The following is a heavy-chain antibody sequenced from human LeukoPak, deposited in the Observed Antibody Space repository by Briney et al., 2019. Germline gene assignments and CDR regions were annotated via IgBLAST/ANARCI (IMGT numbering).Heavy chain of an antibody. CDR2: IKTKAEGETT. CDR1: GFTFSTAW. D-gene: IGHD3-22*01. Sequence: SGGSLRLSCAASGFTFSTAWMSWVRQAPGKGLEWVGLIKTKAEGETTDYPAPVKGRISISRDDSKTTVYLQMNSLKTEDTAVYYCTADVPEGSGYPFDYWGQGTLVTVSS. V-gene: IGHV3-15*01. CDR3: TADVPEGSGYPFDY. J-gene: IGHJ4*02.